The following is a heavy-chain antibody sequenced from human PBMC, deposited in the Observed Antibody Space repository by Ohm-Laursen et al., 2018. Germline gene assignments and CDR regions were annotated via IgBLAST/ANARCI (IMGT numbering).Heavy chain of an antibody. D-gene: IGHD1-26*01. CDR2: ISGSGGNT. J-gene: IGHJ4*02. Sequence: SLRLSCAASGFTFSSYAMSWVRQAPGKGLEWVSAISGSGGNTYYAASVKGRFTISRDNSKNTLYLQMNSLRAEDTAVYFCAKEANSGSYVAYWGQGTLVTVSS. CDR3: AKEANSGSYVAY. V-gene: IGHV3-23*01. CDR1: GFTFSSYA.